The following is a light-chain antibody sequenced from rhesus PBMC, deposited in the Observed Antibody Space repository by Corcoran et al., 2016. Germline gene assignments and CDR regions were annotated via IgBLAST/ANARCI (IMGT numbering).Light chain of an antibody. V-gene: IGKV1-21*01. CDR2: KAS. CDR1: QGISSW. J-gene: IGKJ4*01. Sequence: DIQMTQSPSSLSASVGDRVTITCRASQGISSWVAWYQQKPGKAPKFLIYKASPFQSGVPSRFSGSGSGKDCTLTISSLQPEDFASYCWQQYDSAPLTFGGGTRVEIK. CDR3: QQYDSAPLT.